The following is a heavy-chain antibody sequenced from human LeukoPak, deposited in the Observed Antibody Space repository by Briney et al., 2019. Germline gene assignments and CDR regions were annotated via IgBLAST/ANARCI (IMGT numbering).Heavy chain of an antibody. CDR1: GFTFTDYY. V-gene: IGHV3-11*01. CDR2: IGTRDSTK. CDR3: ARATNWGFPLHMDV. D-gene: IGHD7-27*01. J-gene: IGHJ6*03. Sequence: PGGSLRLSCAASGFTFTDYYMSWIRQAPGKGLEWVSFIGTRDSTKYCADSVKGRFTVSRDNAENSLYLQMNSLTAEDTAVYYCARATNWGFPLHMDVWGKGNTVTASS.